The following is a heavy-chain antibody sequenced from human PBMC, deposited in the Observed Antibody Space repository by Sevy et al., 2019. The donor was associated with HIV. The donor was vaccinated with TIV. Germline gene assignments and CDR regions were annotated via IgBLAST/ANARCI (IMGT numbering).Heavy chain of an antibody. V-gene: IGHV3-30*02. Sequence: LSLTCAASGFTFSSYGMHWVRQAPGKGLEWVAFIRYDGSNKYYADSVKGQFTISRDNSKNTLYLQMNSLRAEDTAVYYCAKDRGSSGYLYFQHWGQGTLVTVSS. D-gene: IGHD3-22*01. J-gene: IGHJ1*01. CDR2: IRYDGSNK. CDR1: GFTFSSYG. CDR3: AKDRGSSGYLYFQH.